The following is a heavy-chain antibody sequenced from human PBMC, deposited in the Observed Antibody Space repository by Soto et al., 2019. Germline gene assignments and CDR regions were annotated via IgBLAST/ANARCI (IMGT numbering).Heavy chain of an antibody. J-gene: IGHJ4*02. D-gene: IGHD3-16*01. CDR2: MNPNSGNT. CDR1: GYTFTSYD. Sequence: QGQLVQSGAEVKKPGASVKVSCKASGYTFTSYDINWVRQATGQGLEWMGWMNPNSGNTGYAQKCQGRVTITRNTTTSTAYMELSSLRSEDTAVYYCARVPASRRDPWGYWGQGTLVTVSS. CDR3: ARVPASRRDPWGY. V-gene: IGHV1-8*01.